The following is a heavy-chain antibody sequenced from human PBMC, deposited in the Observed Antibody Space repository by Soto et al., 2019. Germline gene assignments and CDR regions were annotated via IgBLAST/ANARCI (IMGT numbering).Heavy chain of an antibody. CDR3: AKGSTAMTYFDY. D-gene: IGHD5-18*01. Sequence: QVQLVESGGGVVQPGGSLRLSCAASGFTFSSYGMHWVGQAPGKWLEWVAVISYDGSNKYYADSVKGRFTISRDNSKNTLYLQMNSLIAEDTAVYYCAKGSTAMTYFDYWGQGTLVTVSS. J-gene: IGHJ4*02. CDR1: GFTFSSYG. V-gene: IGHV3-30*18. CDR2: ISYDGSNK.